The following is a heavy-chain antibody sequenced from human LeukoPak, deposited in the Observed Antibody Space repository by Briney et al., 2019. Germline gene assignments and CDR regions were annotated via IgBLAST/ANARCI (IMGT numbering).Heavy chain of an antibody. CDR3: ASYYYDSSGYYRGYPYFDY. CDR1: GGSISSGGYY. V-gene: IGHV4-31*03. J-gene: IGHJ4*02. D-gene: IGHD3-22*01. CDR2: IYYSGST. Sequence: SQTLSLTCTVSGGSISSGGYYWSWIRQHPGKGLEWIGYIYYSGSTYYNPSLKSRVTISVDTSKNQFSLKLSSVTATDTAVYYCASYYYDSSGYYRGYPYFDYWGQGTLVTVSS.